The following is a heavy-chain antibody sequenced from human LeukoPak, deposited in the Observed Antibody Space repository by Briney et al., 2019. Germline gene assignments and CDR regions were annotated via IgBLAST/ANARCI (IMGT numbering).Heavy chain of an antibody. D-gene: IGHD3-10*02. CDR3: AELGITMIGGV. CDR2: ISYDGSNE. V-gene: IGHV3-30*04. Sequence: GGSLRLSCAASGFTFSSYVMHWVRQAPGKGLEWVAIISYDGSNEYYADSVKGRFTISRDNAKNSLYLQMNSLRAEDTAVYYCAELGITMIGGVWGKATTVTISS. J-gene: IGHJ6*04. CDR1: GFTFSSYV.